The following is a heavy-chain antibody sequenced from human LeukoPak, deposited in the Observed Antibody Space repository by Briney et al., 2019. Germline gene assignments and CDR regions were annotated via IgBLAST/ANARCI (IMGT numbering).Heavy chain of an antibody. CDR1: GFIFSSYA. V-gene: IGHV3-64*01. J-gene: IGHJ4*02. CDR2: ISRNGDST. CDR3: ARGGISVAGTADY. D-gene: IGHD6-19*01. Sequence: GGSLRLSCSASGFIFSSYAIHWVRQAPGKGLEYASTISRNGDSTYYSNSVKGRFTISRDNSKNTLYLQMGSLRVEDMAVYYCARGGISVAGTADYWGQGTLVTVSS.